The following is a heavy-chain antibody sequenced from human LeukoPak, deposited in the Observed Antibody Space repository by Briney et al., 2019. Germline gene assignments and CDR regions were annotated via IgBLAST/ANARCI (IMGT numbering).Heavy chain of an antibody. CDR2: IKEDGSRQ. CDR3: ARDGGGYDS. V-gene: IGHV3-7*01. Sequence: GGSRRLSCAASGFTFSTYWMSWVRQTPGKGLEWVANIKEDGSRQCYVDSVKGRFTISRDNAKNSLYLQMNSLRVEDTAVYYCARDGGGYDSWGQGTLVTVSS. D-gene: IGHD3-3*01. J-gene: IGHJ5*01. CDR1: GFTFSTYW.